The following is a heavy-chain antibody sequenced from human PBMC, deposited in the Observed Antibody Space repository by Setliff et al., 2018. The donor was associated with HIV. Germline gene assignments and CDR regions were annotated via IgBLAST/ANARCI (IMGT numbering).Heavy chain of an antibody. Sequence: GGSLRLSCAASGFTFSTYAMTWVRQAPGKGLEWVSGISGGGGSTYYADSVKGRFTISRDNFKNTLYLQMNSLRAEDTAVYYCAKDRNRFYYDSSGYPDYWGQGTLVTVSS. V-gene: IGHV3-23*01. CDR2: ISGGGGST. D-gene: IGHD3-22*01. CDR3: AKDRNRFYYDSSGYPDY. J-gene: IGHJ4*02. CDR1: GFTFSTYA.